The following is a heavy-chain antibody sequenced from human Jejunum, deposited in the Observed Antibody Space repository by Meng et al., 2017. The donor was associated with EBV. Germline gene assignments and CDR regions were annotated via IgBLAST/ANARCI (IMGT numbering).Heavy chain of an antibody. Sequence: EVQLVGSGGGLVKPGGSLRLSCAASGFTFSSYSMNWVRQAPGKGLEWVSYISSGSSFIYYADSVKGRFTISRDDAKNSLSLQMNNLGADDTAVYHCVRDSSFNVHWGQGTLVTVSS. D-gene: IGHD3-16*02. CDR3: VRDSSFNVH. J-gene: IGHJ4*02. CDR1: GFTFSSYS. CDR2: ISSGSSFI. V-gene: IGHV3-21*02.